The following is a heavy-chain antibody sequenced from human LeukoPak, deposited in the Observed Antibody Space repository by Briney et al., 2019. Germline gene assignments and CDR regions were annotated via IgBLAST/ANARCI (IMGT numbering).Heavy chain of an antibody. J-gene: IGHJ5*02. V-gene: IGHV1-2*02. Sequence: ASVKVSCKASGYTFTGYYMHWVRQAPGQGLEWMGWINPNSGGTNYAQKFQGRVTMTRDTSISTAYMELSGLRSEDAAVYYCARDNSVGDYAWWFDPWGQGTLVTVSS. CDR1: GYTFTGYY. CDR3: ARDNSVGDYAWWFDP. D-gene: IGHD1-26*01. CDR2: INPNSGGT.